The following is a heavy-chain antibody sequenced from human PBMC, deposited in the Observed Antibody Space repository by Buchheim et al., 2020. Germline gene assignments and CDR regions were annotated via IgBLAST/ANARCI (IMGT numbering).Heavy chain of an antibody. J-gene: IGHJ4*02. CDR1: GGSFSGYY. CDR3: ARGPEWHSFGYFDY. Sequence: QVQLQQWGAGLLKPSETLSLTCAVYGGSFSGYYWSWIRQPPGKGLEWIGEINHSGSTNYNPSLKSRVTISVDTSKNQFSLKLSSVTAADTSVYYCARGPEWHSFGYFDYWGQGTL. CDR2: INHSGST. V-gene: IGHV4-34*01. D-gene: IGHD1-14*01.